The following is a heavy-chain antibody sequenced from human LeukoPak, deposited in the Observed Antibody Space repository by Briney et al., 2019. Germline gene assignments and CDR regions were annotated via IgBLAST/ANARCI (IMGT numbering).Heavy chain of an antibody. CDR3: ATHCSGTACHRDY. V-gene: IGHV3-30*02. CDR2: IQFDGSYK. CDR1: GFTFGSSA. D-gene: IGHD2-2*01. Sequence: GGSLRLSCAASGFTFGSSAMHWVRQAPGKGLECVAFIQFDGSYKLYSDSVKGRFTISRDNSKNTLYLEMNSLRPEDTFVYYCATHCSGTACHRDYWGQGTLVTVSS. J-gene: IGHJ4*02.